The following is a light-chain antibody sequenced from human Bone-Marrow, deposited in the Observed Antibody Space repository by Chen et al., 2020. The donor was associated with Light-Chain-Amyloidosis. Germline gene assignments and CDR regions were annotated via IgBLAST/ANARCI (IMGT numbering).Light chain of an antibody. CDR3: QVWDRSSDRPV. V-gene: IGLV3-21*02. CDR2: DDS. J-gene: IGLJ3*02. Sequence: SYVLPQPSSVSVAPGQTATNACGGNNIGSTRVLWYKQTPGQAPLLVVYDDSDRPSGIPERLSGSNSGNTATLTISRVEAGDEADYYCQVWDRSSDRPVFGGGTKLTV. CDR1: NIGSTR.